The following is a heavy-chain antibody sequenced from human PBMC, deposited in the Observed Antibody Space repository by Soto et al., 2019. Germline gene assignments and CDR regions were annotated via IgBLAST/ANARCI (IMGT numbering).Heavy chain of an antibody. Sequence: EVQLVESGGGLVQPGGSLRLSCAASGFTFSSYWMSWVRQAPGKGLEWVANIKQDGSEKYYVDSVKGRFTISRDNAKNSLYLQMNSLRAEDTAVYYCARRELGVTYYYGSGRGRSAFDIWGQGTMVTVSS. CDR2: IKQDGSEK. D-gene: IGHD3-10*01. J-gene: IGHJ3*02. V-gene: IGHV3-7*01. CDR1: GFTFSSYW. CDR3: ARRELGVTYYYGSGRGRSAFDI.